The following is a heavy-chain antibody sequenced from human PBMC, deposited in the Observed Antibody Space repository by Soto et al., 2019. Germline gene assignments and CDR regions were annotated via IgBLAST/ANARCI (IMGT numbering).Heavy chain of an antibody. J-gene: IGHJ6*02. CDR3: VTGSSRWTTGASDYYYYYGMDV. Sequence: PGGSLRLSCAASGFTFSSYSMNWVRQAPGKGLEWVSSISSSSSYIYYADSVKGRFTISRDNAKNSLYLQMNSLRAEDTAVYYCVTGSSRWTTGASDYYYYYGMDVWGQGTTVTVSS. D-gene: IGHD6-13*01. CDR2: ISSSSSYI. V-gene: IGHV3-21*01. CDR1: GFTFSSYS.